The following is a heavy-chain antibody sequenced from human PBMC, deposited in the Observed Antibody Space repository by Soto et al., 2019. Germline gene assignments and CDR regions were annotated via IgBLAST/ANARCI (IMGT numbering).Heavy chain of an antibody. CDR2: IKNKANSYTT. CDR3: ARVSLVGPSGGRYFDY. J-gene: IGHJ4*02. D-gene: IGHD1-26*01. V-gene: IGHV3-72*01. Sequence: EVQLVESGGGLVQPGGSLRLSCAASGFTFSAHYMDWVRQAPGKGLECVGRIKNKANSYTTEYAASVEGRFTISREDSQNSLYLQMNSLKTEDTAVYYCARVSLVGPSGGRYFDYWGQGSQVAVSS. CDR1: GFTFSAHY.